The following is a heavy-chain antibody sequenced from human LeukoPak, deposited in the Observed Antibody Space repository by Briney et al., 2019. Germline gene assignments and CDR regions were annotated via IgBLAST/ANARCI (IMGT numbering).Heavy chain of an antibody. D-gene: IGHD2-21*02. J-gene: IGHJ5*02. CDR3: AKEAYCGGDCSRWFDP. V-gene: IGHV3-23*01. Sequence: GGSLRLSCAASGFTVSSNYMSWVRQAPGKGLEWVSGISGSGGSTYYADSVKGRFTISRDNSKNTLYLQMNSLRAEDTAVYYCAKEAYCGGDCSRWFDPWGQGTLATVSS. CDR1: GFTVSSNY. CDR2: ISGSGGST.